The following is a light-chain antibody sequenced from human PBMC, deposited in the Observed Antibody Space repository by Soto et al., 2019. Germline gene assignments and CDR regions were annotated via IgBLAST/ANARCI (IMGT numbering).Light chain of an antibody. Sequence: QSVLTQPASVSGSPGQSITISCTGTSSDVGNYKFVSWYQQHPGKVPKLLIYEVSNRPSGISNRFSGSKSGNTASLTISGLQAEDEADYSCSAYTFSTTLRVFGGGTKLTVL. CDR3: SAYTFSTTLRV. V-gene: IGLV2-14*01. CDR2: EVS. CDR1: SSDVGNYKF. J-gene: IGLJ3*02.